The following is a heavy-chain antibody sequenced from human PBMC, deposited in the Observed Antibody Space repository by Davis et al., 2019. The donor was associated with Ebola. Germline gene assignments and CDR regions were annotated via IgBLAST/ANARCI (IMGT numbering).Heavy chain of an antibody. Sequence: ESLKISCAASGFTFSDYYMSWIRQPPGKGLEWIGYIYYSGSTNYNPSLKSRVTISVDTSKNQFSLKLSSVTAADTAVYYCARVVATTRYYYYYYGMDVWGQGTTVTVSS. J-gene: IGHJ6*02. CDR2: IYYSGST. CDR3: ARVVATTRYYYYYYGMDV. D-gene: IGHD5-12*01. V-gene: IGHV4-59*01. CDR1: GFTFSDYY.